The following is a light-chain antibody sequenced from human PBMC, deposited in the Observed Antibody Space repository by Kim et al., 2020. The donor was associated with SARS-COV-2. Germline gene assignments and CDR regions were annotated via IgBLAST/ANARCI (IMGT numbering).Light chain of an antibody. CDR3: QVWDSSTGV. CDR2: RDT. V-gene: IGLV3-9*01. Sequence: SGALGQAARVTCGGNNMGTKNVHGFQQKPGQAPVLVIFRDTNRPSGIPERFSGSNSGNTATLTISRAQPGDEADYYCQVWDSSTGVFGGGTQLTVL. J-gene: IGLJ3*02. CDR1: NMGTKN.